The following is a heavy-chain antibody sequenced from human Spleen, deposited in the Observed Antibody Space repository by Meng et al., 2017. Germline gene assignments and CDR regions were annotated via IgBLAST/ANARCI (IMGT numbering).Heavy chain of an antibody. CDR3: ARLTTYYYDSSGFNWFDP. Sequence: ASVKVSCKASGYTFPDYNIHWVRQAPGQGLEWMGWINPNSGGTNYAQKFQGRVTMTRDTSISTAYMELSRLRSDDTAVYYCARLTTYYYDSSGFNWFDPWGQGTLVTVSS. D-gene: IGHD3-22*01. V-gene: IGHV1-2*02. CDR1: GYTFPDYN. CDR2: INPNSGGT. J-gene: IGHJ5*02.